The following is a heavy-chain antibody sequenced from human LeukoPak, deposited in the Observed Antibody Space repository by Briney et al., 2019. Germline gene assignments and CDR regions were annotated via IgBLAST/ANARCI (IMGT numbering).Heavy chain of an antibody. CDR3: GRRVSRGWTDY. Sequence: ASVKVSCKASGYTFTSYDINWVRQAPGQGLEWMGWINPKSGSTHYAQKFQGRVIMTRDTSLNTAYLELTSLRSDDTAIYFCGRRVSRGWTDYWGQGTLVTASS. CDR2: INPKSGST. J-gene: IGHJ4*02. CDR1: GYTFTSYD. V-gene: IGHV1-2*02. D-gene: IGHD2-15*01.